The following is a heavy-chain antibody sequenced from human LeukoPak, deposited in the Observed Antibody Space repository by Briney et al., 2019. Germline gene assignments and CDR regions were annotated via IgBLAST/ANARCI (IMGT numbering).Heavy chain of an antibody. Sequence: GGSLRLSCAASGFTFSSYAMSWVRQAPGKGLEWVSAISGRGGSTYYADSVKGRFTISRDNSKNTLYLQMNSLRAEDTAVYYCARQWLVMSHFDYWGQGTLVTVSS. CDR3: ARQWLVMSHFDY. J-gene: IGHJ4*02. CDR1: GFTFSSYA. D-gene: IGHD6-19*01. V-gene: IGHV3-23*01. CDR2: ISGRGGST.